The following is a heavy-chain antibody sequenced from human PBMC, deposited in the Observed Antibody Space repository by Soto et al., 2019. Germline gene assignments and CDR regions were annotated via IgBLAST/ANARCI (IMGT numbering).Heavy chain of an antibody. D-gene: IGHD3-22*01. V-gene: IGHV3-23*01. Sequence: GGSLRLSCAASGFTFSSYAMSWVRQAPGKGLEWVSAISGSGGSTYYADSVKGRFTISRDNSKNTLYLQMNSLRAEDTAVYYCAKDLSYYDSSGYYYVEVNGYFDYWGQGTLVTVSS. CDR2: ISGSGGST. CDR3: AKDLSYYDSSGYYYVEVNGYFDY. CDR1: GFTFSSYA. J-gene: IGHJ4*02.